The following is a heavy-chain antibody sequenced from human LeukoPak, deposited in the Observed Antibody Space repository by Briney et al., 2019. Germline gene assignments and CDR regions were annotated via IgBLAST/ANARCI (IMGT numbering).Heavy chain of an antibody. V-gene: IGHV4-59*08. CDR3: ARGVCTSSSCYAGDYGMDV. J-gene: IGHJ6*02. Sequence: RSSETLSLTCTVSGGSISSYYWSWIRQPPGKGLEWIGYIYYSGSTNYNPSLKSRVTISLDTSKSQFSLKVSSVTAADTAVYYCARGVCTSSSCYAGDYGMDVWGQGTTVTVSS. CDR2: IYYSGST. D-gene: IGHD2-2*01. CDR1: GGSISSYY.